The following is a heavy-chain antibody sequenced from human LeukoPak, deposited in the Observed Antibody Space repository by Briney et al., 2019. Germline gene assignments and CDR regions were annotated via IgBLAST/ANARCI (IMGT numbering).Heavy chain of an antibody. CDR2: ISGSGGST. Sequence: PGGSLRLSCAASGFTFSSYAMSWVRQAPGKGLEWVPAISGSGGSTYYADSVKGRFTISRDNSKNTLYLQMNSLRAEDTAVYYCAKDSEIVGATNFDYWGQGTLVTVSS. J-gene: IGHJ4*02. CDR1: GFTFSSYA. D-gene: IGHD1-26*01. V-gene: IGHV3-23*01. CDR3: AKDSEIVGATNFDY.